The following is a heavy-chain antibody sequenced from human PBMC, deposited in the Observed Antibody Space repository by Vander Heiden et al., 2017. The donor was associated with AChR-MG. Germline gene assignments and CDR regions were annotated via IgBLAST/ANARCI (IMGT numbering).Heavy chain of an antibody. J-gene: IGHJ4*02. V-gene: IGHV3-9*01. CDR3: ASVVRGVI. CDR2: ISWNSGSI. D-gene: IGHD3-10*01. Sequence: EVQLVESGGGLVQPGRSLRLSCAASGFTFDDYAMHWVRQAPGKGLEWVSGISWNSGSIGYADSVKGRFTISRDNAKNSLYLQMNSLRAEDTALYYCASVVRGVIWGQGTLVTVSS. CDR1: GFTFDDYA.